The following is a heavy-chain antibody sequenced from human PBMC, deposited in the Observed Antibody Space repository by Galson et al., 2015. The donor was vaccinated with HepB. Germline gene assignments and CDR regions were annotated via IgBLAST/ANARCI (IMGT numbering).Heavy chain of an antibody. J-gene: IGHJ4*02. CDR3: GTGKWGFPDY. V-gene: IGHV3-74*03. D-gene: IGHD7-27*01. Sequence: SLRLSCAASGFTFRNYWMVWVRQAPGKGLVWVSRIKYDGSGITYVDSVKGRFTISRDNAKNTLYLEMNSLRDEDTAVYYCGTGKWGFPDYWGQGTLVTVSS. CDR1: GFTFRNYW. CDR2: IKYDGSGI.